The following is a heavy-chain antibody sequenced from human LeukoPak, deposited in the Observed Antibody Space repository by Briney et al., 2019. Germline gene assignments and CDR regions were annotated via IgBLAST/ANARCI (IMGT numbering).Heavy chain of an antibody. V-gene: IGHV4-39*07. D-gene: IGHD4-23*01. J-gene: IGHJ4*02. CDR3: ARDPGTTVVKIEGDY. Sequence: SSETLSLTCSVSGGSISSSSYYWGWIRQPPGKGLEWIGSIYYSGSTYHNPSLKSRVTISVDTSKNQFSLKLSSVTAADTAVYYCARDPGTTVVKIEGDYWGQGTLVTVSS. CDR2: IYYSGST. CDR1: GGSISSSSYY.